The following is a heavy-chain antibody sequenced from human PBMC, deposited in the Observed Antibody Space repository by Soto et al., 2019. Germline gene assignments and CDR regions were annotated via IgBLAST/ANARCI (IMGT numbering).Heavy chain of an antibody. J-gene: IGHJ6*02. D-gene: IGHD3-10*01. V-gene: IGHV1-69*06. Sequence: QVQLVQSGAEVKKPGSSVKVSCKASGGTFSSYAISWVRQAPGQGLEWMGGIIPIFGTANYAQKFQGRVTITADKSTSTAHMELSSLRSEDTAVYYCARTGETGGYYYYGMSVWGQGTTVTVAS. CDR2: IIPIFGTA. CDR3: ARTGETGGYYYYGMSV. CDR1: GGTFSSYA.